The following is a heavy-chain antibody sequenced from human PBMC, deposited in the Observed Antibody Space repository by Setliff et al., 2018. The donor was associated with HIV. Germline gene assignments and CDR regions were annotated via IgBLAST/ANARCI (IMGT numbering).Heavy chain of an antibody. Sequence: SETLSLTCTISGDSIRRSHWWSWVRQTPGKGLEWIGEVFHTGTTAFNPSLKSRVSMSVDKSRLQFSLRLESVTAADTAVYYCARLMIPENYFDYWGQGTLVNVSS. CDR3: ARLMIPENYFDY. J-gene: IGHJ4*02. CDR2: VFHTGTT. D-gene: IGHD3-16*01. CDR1: GDSIRRSHW. V-gene: IGHV4-4*02.